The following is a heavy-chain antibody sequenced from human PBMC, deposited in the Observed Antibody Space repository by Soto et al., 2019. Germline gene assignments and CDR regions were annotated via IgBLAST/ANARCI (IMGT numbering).Heavy chain of an antibody. CDR2: IGTAGDT. Sequence: EVQLVESGGGLVQPGGSLRLSCAASGFTFSSYDMHWVRQATGKGLEWVLAIGTAGDTYYPGSVKGRFTISRENAKNSLYLQMNSLRAGDTAVYYCARGFGVGDAFDIWGQGTMVTVSS. CDR1: GFTFSSYD. J-gene: IGHJ3*02. CDR3: ARGFGVGDAFDI. V-gene: IGHV3-13*04. D-gene: IGHD3-10*01.